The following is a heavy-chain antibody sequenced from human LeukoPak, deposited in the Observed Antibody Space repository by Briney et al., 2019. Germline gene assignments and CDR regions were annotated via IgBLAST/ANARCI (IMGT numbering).Heavy chain of an antibody. V-gene: IGHV3-23*01. CDR1: GFTFSSYA. Sequence: PGGSLRLSCAASGFTFSSYATSSVRRAPGKGLEWVSAISGSGGSTYYADSVKGRFTISRDNSKNTLYLQMSSLRAEDTAVYYCAKFSYGDYVMFDYWGQGTLVTVSS. CDR2: ISGSGGST. J-gene: IGHJ4*02. D-gene: IGHD4-17*01. CDR3: AKFSYGDYVMFDY.